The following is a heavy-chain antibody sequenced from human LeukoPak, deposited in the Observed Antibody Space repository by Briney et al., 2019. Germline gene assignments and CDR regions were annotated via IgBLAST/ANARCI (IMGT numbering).Heavy chain of an antibody. CDR3: AKDEGDGEYVDY. J-gene: IGHJ4*02. V-gene: IGHV3-43*02. D-gene: IGHD5-24*01. Sequence: GGTLRLSCAASGFSFDDYAMLCVRQGPGKGLEWVSLISRVGVSTYSGDSVKGRFTISRDNSKNSLYLEMNSLRIEDTGLYYCAKDEGDGEYVDYWGQGTRVT. CDR1: GFSFDDYA. CDR2: ISRVGVST.